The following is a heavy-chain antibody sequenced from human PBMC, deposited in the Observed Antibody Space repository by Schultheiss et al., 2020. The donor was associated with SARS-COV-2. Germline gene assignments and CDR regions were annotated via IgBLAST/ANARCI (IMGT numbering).Heavy chain of an antibody. Sequence: GGSLRLSCAASGFTFDDYAMHWVRQAPGKGLEWVSTIGTAGDTYYPGSVKGRFTIYRDNAKNTLYLKMNSLRAEDTAVYYCERTGGYSNGSFDYWCQGTLVTVSS. J-gene: IGHJ4*02. CDR2: IGTAGDT. CDR1: GFTFDDYA. V-gene: IGHV3-13*01. CDR3: ERTGGYSNGSFDY. D-gene: IGHD5-18*01.